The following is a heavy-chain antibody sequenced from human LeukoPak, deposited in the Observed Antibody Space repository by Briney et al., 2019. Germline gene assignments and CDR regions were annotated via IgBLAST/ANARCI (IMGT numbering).Heavy chain of an antibody. CDR1: GFTVSSNY. J-gene: IGHJ5*02. CDR3: ARVGWELLNLHFDP. V-gene: IGHV3-7*03. CDR2: IKKDGSQK. D-gene: IGHD1-26*01. Sequence: GSLRLSCAASGFTVSSNYMSWVRQAPGKGPEWVASIKKDGSQKYYVDSVKGRFTISRDNAQNSLYLQMNSLRVEDTAIYSCARVGWELLNLHFDPWGQGTLVTVSS.